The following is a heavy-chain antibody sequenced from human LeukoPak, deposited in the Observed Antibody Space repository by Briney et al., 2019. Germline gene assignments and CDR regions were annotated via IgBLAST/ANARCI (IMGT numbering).Heavy chain of an antibody. Sequence: ASVKVSCKASGYTFTGYYMHWVRQAPGQGLEWMGWINPNSGGTNYAQKFQGRVTMTRGTSISTAYMELSRLRSDDTAVYYCARSRITIFGVVIIRPFDYWGQGTLVTVSS. CDR3: ARSRITIFGVVIIRPFDY. J-gene: IGHJ4*02. D-gene: IGHD3-3*01. V-gene: IGHV1-2*02. CDR1: GYTFTGYY. CDR2: INPNSGGT.